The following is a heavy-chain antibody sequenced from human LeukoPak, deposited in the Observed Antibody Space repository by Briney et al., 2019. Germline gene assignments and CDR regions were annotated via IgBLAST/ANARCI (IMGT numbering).Heavy chain of an antibody. D-gene: IGHD3-22*01. V-gene: IGHV4-61*02. CDR2: IYTSGST. J-gene: IGHJ4*02. CDR1: GGSISSGSYY. CDR3: ARDRYYYDSSGSFFDY. Sequence: SETLSLTCTVSGGSISSGSYYWSWIRQPAGKGLEWIGRIYTSGSTNYNPSLKSRVTMSVDTSKNQFSLKLSSVTAADTAVYYCARDRYYYDSSGSFFDYWGQGTLVTVSS.